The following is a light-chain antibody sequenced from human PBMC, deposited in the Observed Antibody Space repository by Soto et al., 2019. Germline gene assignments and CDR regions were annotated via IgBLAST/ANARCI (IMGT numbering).Light chain of an antibody. J-gene: IGKJ4*01. CDR3: QRYNNWPLT. CDR1: QGICDT. Sequence: EVVTRQSPATLSVSPGEGASLPCSASQGICDTLAWYQHKPGQTPRLLIYDTSTRATGVPARFSGSRSGTEFTLTINSLQSEDFAVYYCQRYNNWPLTFGGGTKV. V-gene: IGKV3-15*01. CDR2: DTS.